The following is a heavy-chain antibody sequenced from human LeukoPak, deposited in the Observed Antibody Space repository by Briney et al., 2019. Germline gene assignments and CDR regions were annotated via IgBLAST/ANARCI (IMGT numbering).Heavy chain of an antibody. CDR3: ARAEAGTTSQFDY. J-gene: IGHJ4*02. CDR2: IYQTGST. CDR1: GYSISSDNY. D-gene: IGHD1-7*01. V-gene: IGHV4-38-2*02. Sequence: SETLSLTCTVSGYSISSDNYWGWIRQPPGKGLEWIGSIYQTGSTYYNPSLKSRVTISVDTPKNQFSLKLSSVTAADTAVYYCARAEAGTTSQFDYWGQGTLVTVSS.